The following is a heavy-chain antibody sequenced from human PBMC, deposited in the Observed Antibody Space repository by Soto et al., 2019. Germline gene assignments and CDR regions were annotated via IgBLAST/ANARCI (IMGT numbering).Heavy chain of an antibody. Sequence: QVQLVQSGAEVKKPGSSVKVSCKASGGTFSSYAISWVRQAPGQGLEWMGGIIPIFGTANYAQKFQGRVTISAAESTSTAYMELSSLRSEATAVYYCGRDYLRGTTFSYYYGMDVWGQGTTVTVSS. D-gene: IGHD3-16*01. CDR2: IIPIFGTA. V-gene: IGHV1-69*01. CDR3: GRDYLRGTTFSYYYGMDV. J-gene: IGHJ6*02. CDR1: GGTFSSYA.